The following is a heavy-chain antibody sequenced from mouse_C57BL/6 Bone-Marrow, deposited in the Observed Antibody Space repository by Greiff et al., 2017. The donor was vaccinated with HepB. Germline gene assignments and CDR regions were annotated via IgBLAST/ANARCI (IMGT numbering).Heavy chain of an antibody. J-gene: IGHJ4*01. CDR3: ARKGLLGAMDY. Sequence: VQLQQPGAELVMPGASVKLSCKASGYTFTSYWMHWVKQRPGQGLEWIGEIDPSDSYTNYNQKFKGNSTLTVDKSSSTAYMQLSSLTSEDSAVYYCARKGLLGAMDYWGQVTSVTVSS. CDR2: IDPSDSYT. D-gene: IGHD1-1*01. V-gene: IGHV1-69*01. CDR1: GYTFTSYW.